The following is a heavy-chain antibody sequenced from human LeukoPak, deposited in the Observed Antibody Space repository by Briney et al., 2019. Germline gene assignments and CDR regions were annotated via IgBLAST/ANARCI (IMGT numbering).Heavy chain of an antibody. V-gene: IGHV3-73*01. CDR1: GFTFSGSA. Sequence: GGSLRLSCAASGFTFSGSAMHWVRQASGKGLEWVGRIRSKANSYATAYAAPVKGRFTISRDDSKNTAYLQMNSLKTEDTAVYYCTRCSGGSCYNLGGAFDIWGQGTMVTVSS. CDR2: IRSKANSYAT. J-gene: IGHJ3*02. D-gene: IGHD2-15*01. CDR3: TRCSGGSCYNLGGAFDI.